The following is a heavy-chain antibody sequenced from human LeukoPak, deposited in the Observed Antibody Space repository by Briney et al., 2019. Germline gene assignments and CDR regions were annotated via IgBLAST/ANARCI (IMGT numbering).Heavy chain of an antibody. V-gene: IGHV3-7*01. J-gene: IGHJ4*02. CDR3: ARDGFRQWLVHGSFDY. Sequence: GGSLRLSCAASGFTFSSYWMSWVRQAPGKGLEWVANIKQDGSEKYYVDSVKGRFTISRDNAKNSLYLQMNSLRAEDTAVYYCARDGFRQWLVHGSFDYWGQGTLVTVSS. CDR1: GFTFSSYW. D-gene: IGHD6-19*01. CDR2: IKQDGSEK.